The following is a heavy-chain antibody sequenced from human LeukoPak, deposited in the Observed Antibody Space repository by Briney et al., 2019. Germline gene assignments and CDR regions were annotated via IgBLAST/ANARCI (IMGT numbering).Heavy chain of an antibody. CDR1: GGSISSYSYY. Sequence: SETLSLTCTVSGGSISSYSYYWGWIRQPPGEGLEWIGSIYYSGNTYYKPSLKSRVTISVDTSKNQFSLKLTSVTAADTAVYYCSRIRTSDLCSPIDYWGQGTLVTVSS. V-gene: IGHV4-39*07. CDR3: SRIRTSDLCSPIDY. D-gene: IGHD1-7*01. CDR2: IYYSGNT. J-gene: IGHJ4*02.